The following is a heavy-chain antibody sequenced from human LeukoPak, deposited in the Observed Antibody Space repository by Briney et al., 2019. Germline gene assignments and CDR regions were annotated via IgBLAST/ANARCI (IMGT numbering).Heavy chain of an antibody. D-gene: IGHD3-22*01. CDR3: AKDSALLDYYDSSGYSPRDY. CDR1: GFTFSSYG. V-gene: IGHV3-30*02. Sequence: GGSLRLSCAASGFTFSSYGMHWVRQAPGKGLEWVAFIRYDGSNKYYADSVNRQFTISRDNSKTTLYLQMNSLRAEDTAVYYCAKDSALLDYYDSSGYSPRDYWGQGTLATVSS. J-gene: IGHJ4*02. CDR2: IRYDGSNK.